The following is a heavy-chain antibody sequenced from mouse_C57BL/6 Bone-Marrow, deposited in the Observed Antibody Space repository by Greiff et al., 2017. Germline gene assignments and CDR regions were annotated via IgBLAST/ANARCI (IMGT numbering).Heavy chain of an antibody. J-gene: IGHJ4*01. Sequence: VKLQESGAELVKPGASVKMSCKASGYTFTSYWITWVKQRPGQGLEWIGDIYPGSGSTNYNEKFKSKATLTVDTSSSTAYMQLSSLTSEDSAVYYCASAKSSDVGGAMDYWGQGTSVTVSS. D-gene: IGHD1-3*01. CDR1: GYTFTSYW. CDR3: ASAKSSDVGGAMDY. V-gene: IGHV1-55*01. CDR2: IYPGSGST.